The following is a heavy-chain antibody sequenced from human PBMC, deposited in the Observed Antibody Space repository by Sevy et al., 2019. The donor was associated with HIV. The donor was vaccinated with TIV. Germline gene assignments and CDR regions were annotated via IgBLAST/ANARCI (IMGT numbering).Heavy chain of an antibody. J-gene: IGHJ4*02. V-gene: IGHV4-39*01. CDR2: IYYSGST. CDR3: AKPADHYDSSGYLKVAEYYFDY. D-gene: IGHD3-22*01. CDR1: GGSISSSSYY. Sequence: SETLSLTCTLSGGSISSSSYYWGWIRQPPGKGLEWIGSIYYSGSTYYNPSLKSRVTISVDTSKNQFSLKLSSVTAADTAVYYCAKPADHYDSSGYLKVAEYYFDYWGQGTLVTVSS.